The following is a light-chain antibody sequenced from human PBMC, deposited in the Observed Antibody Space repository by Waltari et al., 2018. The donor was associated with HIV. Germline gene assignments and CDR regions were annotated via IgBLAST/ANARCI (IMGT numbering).Light chain of an antibody. J-gene: IGLJ1*01. CDR2: SNN. CDR1: SSNIGSKY. CDR3: AAWDDSLSVVYV. V-gene: IGLV1-47*02. Sequence: QSVLTQPPSASGTPGQRVTISCSGSSSNIGSKYVYWYQQLPGTAPKRLIYSNNQRPSGVPDRFSGSKSGTSASLAISGLRSEDEADYYCAAWDDSLSVVYVFGTGTKVTVL.